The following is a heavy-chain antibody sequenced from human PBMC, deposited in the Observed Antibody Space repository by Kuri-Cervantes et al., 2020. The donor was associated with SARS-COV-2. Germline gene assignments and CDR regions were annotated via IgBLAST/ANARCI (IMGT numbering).Heavy chain of an antibody. V-gene: IGHV4-61*01. Sequence: SETLSLTYTVSGGSVSSGSYYWSWIRQPPGKGLEWIGYIYYSGSTNYNPSLKSRVTISVDTSKNQFSLKLSSVTAADTAVYYCARGSQVVQGVPNWFDPWGQGTLVTVSS. CDR3: ARGSQVVQGVPNWFDP. J-gene: IGHJ5*02. CDR2: IYYSGST. D-gene: IGHD3-10*01. CDR1: GGSVSSGSYY.